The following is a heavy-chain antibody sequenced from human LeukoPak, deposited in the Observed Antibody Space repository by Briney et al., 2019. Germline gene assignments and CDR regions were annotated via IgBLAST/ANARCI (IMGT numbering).Heavy chain of an antibody. J-gene: IGHJ5*02. V-gene: IGHV4-34*01. CDR1: GESFSGDY. D-gene: IGHD6-13*01. Sequence: TLALDCAVYGESFSGDYWVGLREPPVNGMEWIGEINHSGSTNYHPSLKSRVTISVDTSKNQFSPKLSSVTAADTSVYYCAREIAAAATTWFDPWGRRKLVSVPS. CDR3: AREIAAAATTWFDP. CDR2: INHSGST.